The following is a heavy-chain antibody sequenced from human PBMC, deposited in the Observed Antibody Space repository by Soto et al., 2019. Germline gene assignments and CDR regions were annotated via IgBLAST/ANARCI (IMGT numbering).Heavy chain of an antibody. CDR3: AKVGIFGVVNYFFDS. CDR2: SSTTGAGT. CDR1: GFTFSNYA. Sequence: EVQLLESGGGLVQPGGYLRLSCAASGFTFSNYAMAWVRQAPGKGLEWVSGSSTTGAGTYYADSVKGRFTISRDNSRNTLHLQMNTLRAGDTAVYYCAKVGIFGVVNYFFDSWGQGTLVTVSS. J-gene: IGHJ4*02. V-gene: IGHV3-23*01. D-gene: IGHD3-3*01.